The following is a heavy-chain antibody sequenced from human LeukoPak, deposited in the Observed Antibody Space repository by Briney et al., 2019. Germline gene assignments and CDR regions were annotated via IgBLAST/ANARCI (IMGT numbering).Heavy chain of an antibody. CDR2: SYYSGST. J-gene: IGHJ5*02. V-gene: IGHV4-59*08. D-gene: IGHD6-19*01. CDR3: ARQGQWLVTSGNWFDP. Sequence: SETLSLTCTVSGGSISNYYWSWIRQPPGKGLEWIGYSYYSGSTKYNPSLESRVTISVDTSKNQFSLKLSSVTAADTAVYYCARQGQWLVTSGNWFDPWGQGALVTVSS. CDR1: GGSISNYY.